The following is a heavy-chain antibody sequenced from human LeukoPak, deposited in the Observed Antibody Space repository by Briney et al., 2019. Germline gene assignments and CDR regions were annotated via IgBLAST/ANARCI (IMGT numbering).Heavy chain of an antibody. V-gene: IGHV1-69*05. J-gene: IGHJ6*03. CDR2: IIPIFGTA. Sequence: ASVKVSCKASGGTFSSYAISWVRQAPGQGVEWMGGIIPIFGTANYAQKFQGRVTITTDESTSTAYMELSSLRSEDTAVYYCARAVGYYDSSGYDYYYYYMDVWGKGTTVTVSS. D-gene: IGHD3-22*01. CDR1: GGTFSSYA. CDR3: ARAVGYYDSSGYDYYYYYMDV.